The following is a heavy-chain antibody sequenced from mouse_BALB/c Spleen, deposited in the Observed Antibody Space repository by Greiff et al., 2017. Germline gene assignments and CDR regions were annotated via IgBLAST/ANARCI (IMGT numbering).Heavy chain of an antibody. V-gene: IGHV7-3*02. CDR3: ARDGGGYYFDY. J-gene: IGHJ2*01. Sequence: EVNVVESGGGLVQPGGSLRLSCATSGFTFTDYYMSWVRQPPGKALEWLGFIRNKANGYTTEYSASVKGRFTISRDNSQSILYLQMNTLRAEDSATYYCARDGGGYYFDYWGQGTTLTVSS. CDR2: IRNKANGYTT. CDR1: GFTFTDYY. D-gene: IGHD1-2*01.